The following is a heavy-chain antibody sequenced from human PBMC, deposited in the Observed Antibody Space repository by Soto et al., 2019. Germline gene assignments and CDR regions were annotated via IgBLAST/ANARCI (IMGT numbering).Heavy chain of an antibody. D-gene: IGHD6-6*01. V-gene: IGHV4-30-4*01. J-gene: IGHJ5*02. CDR3: AREGGAARQTEPRLYNWFDP. Sequence: TSETLSLTCTVSGGSISSGDCYWSWIRQPPGKGLEWIGYIYYSGSTYYNPSLKSRVTISVDTSKNRFSLKLSSVTAADTAVYYCAREGGAARQTEPRLYNWFDPWGQGTLVTVSS. CDR2: IYYSGST. CDR1: GGSISSGDCY.